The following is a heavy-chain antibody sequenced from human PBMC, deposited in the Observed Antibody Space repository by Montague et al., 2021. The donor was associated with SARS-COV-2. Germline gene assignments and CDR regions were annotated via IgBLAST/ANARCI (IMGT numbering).Heavy chain of an antibody. D-gene: IGHD6-19*01. V-gene: IGHV6-1*01. CDR2: YS. Sequence: YSDYAPSVRGRLTVNPDASKNEFSLELNYVTPADTAVYYCVRYSGWFYFDFWGQGTLVTVSS. CDR3: VRYSGWFYFDF. J-gene: IGHJ4*02.